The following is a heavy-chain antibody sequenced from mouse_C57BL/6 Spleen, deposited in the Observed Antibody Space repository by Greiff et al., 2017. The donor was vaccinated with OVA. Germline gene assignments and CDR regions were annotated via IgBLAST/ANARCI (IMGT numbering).Heavy chain of an antibody. CDR1: GYTFTSYG. CDR2: IYPRSGNT. CDR3: ARSTVVEGGNYFDY. Sequence: VKLQESGAELARPGASVKLSCKASGYTFTSYGISWVKQRTGQGLEWIGEIYPRSGNTYYNEKFKGKATLTADKSSSTAYMELRSLTSEDSAVYFCARSTVVEGGNYFDYWGQGTTLTVSS. J-gene: IGHJ2*01. V-gene: IGHV1-81*01. D-gene: IGHD1-1*01.